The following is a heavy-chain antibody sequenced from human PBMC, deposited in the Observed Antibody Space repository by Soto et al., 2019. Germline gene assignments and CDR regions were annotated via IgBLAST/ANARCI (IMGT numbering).Heavy chain of an antibody. D-gene: IGHD3-10*01. J-gene: IGHJ4*02. CDR3: ARAQWFGDPFDY. Sequence: QITLKESGPTLVQPTQTLTLTCSFSGFSFSTGGVGVGWLRQPPGKALEWLALIYWDDDKRYRPSLKTRLTITKDTAKNQVVRTMTNMDPIDTATYYCARAQWFGDPFDYWGQGTLVTVSS. CDR2: IYWDDDK. CDR1: GFSFSTGGVG. V-gene: IGHV2-5*02.